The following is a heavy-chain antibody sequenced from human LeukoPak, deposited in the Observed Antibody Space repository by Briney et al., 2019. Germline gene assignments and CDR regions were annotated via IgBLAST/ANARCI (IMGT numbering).Heavy chain of an antibody. CDR3: ARRRKYYYDSSGPGNKYNWFDP. CDR2: INHSGST. J-gene: IGHJ5*02. CDR1: GGSFSGYY. V-gene: IGHV4-34*01. D-gene: IGHD3-22*01. Sequence: SETLSLTCAVYGGSFSGYYWSWIRQPPGKGLEWIGEINHSGSTNYNPSLKSRVTISVDTSKNQFSLKLSSVTAADTAVYYCARRRKYYYDSSGPGNKYNWFDPWGQGTLVTVSS.